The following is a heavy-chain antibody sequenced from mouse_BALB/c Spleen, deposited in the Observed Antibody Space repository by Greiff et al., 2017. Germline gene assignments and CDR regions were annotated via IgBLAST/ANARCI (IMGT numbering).Heavy chain of an antibody. CDR3: ASSLYAMDY. CDR2: IDPANGNT. CDR1: GFNIKDTY. Sequence: VQLKQSGAELVKPGASVKLSCTASGFNIKDTYMHWVKQRPEQGLEWIGRIDPANGNTKYDPKFQGKAAITADTSSNTAYLQLSSLTSEDTAVYYCASSLYAMDYWGQGTSVTVSS. V-gene: IGHV14-3*02. J-gene: IGHJ4*01. D-gene: IGHD6-2*01.